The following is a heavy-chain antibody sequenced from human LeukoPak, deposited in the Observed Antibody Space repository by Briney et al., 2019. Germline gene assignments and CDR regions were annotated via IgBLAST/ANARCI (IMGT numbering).Heavy chain of an antibody. CDR2: ISTTGGST. V-gene: IGHV3-23*01. Sequence: GGSLRLSCAASGFSFNNYAMSWVRQAPGKGLEWVSAISTTGGSTYYADPVKGRFTVSRDNSKNTLSLQMDSLRVEDTALYYCAKDWTTVVTPKGYYFDSWGQGTLVTVSS. CDR3: AKDWTTVVTPKGYYFDS. D-gene: IGHD4-23*01. J-gene: IGHJ4*02. CDR1: GFSFNNYA.